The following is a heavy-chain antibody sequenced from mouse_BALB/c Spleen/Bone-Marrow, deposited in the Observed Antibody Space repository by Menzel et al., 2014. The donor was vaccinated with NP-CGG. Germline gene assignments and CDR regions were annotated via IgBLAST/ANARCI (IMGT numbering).Heavy chain of an antibody. Sequence: DVHLVESGGGLVQPGGSLKLSCATSGFTFSDYYMYWVRQTPEKRLEWVAYISNGGGSTYYPDTVKGRFTISRDNAKNALYLQMSHLKSEDTAMYYCARHNYDETWFAYWGQGTLVTVSA. CDR2: ISNGGGST. D-gene: IGHD2-4*01. CDR1: GFTFSDYY. CDR3: ARHNYDETWFAY. J-gene: IGHJ3*01. V-gene: IGHV5-12*02.